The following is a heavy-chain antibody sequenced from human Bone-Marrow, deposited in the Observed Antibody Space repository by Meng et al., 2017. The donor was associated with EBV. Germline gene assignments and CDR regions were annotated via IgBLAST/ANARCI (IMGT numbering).Heavy chain of an antibody. CDR3: ARDSAYGYNDYYFDY. J-gene: IGHJ4*02. D-gene: IGHD5-24*01. V-gene: IGHV7-4-1*02. CDR1: GYTFTSHA. CDR2: INTNTGNP. Sequence: QVQLVQSGYELTKPGASVKVSCKASGYTFTSHAIHWGRQAPGHGLEWMGWINTNTGNPTYAQGFTGRFVFSLDTSVSTAYLQISSLKADDTAVYYCARDSAYGYNDYYFDYWGQGTLVTVSS.